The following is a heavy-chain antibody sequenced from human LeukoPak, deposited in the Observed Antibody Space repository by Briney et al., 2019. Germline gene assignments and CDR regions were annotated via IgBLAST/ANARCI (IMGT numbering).Heavy chain of an antibody. J-gene: IGHJ4*02. CDR1: GFTFSSYS. Sequence: PGGSLRLSCAASGFTFSSYSTNWVRQAPGKGLEWVSYISSSSSTIYYADSVKGRFTISRDNSKNTLYLQMNSLRAEDTAVYYCAKDLGSDYSNYGFDYWGQGTLVTVSS. D-gene: IGHD4-11*01. CDR3: AKDLGSDYSNYGFDY. V-gene: IGHV3-48*01. CDR2: ISSSSSTI.